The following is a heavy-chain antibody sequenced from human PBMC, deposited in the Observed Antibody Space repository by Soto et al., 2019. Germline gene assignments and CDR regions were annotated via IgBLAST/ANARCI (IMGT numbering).Heavy chain of an antibody. CDR2: IWYDASDK. D-gene: IGHD3-16*01. CDR1: GFAFSSFG. CDR3: AFGNLSYYFDY. J-gene: IGHJ4*02. Sequence: QVQLVESGGGVVQPGTSLRLSCVASGFAFSSFGMHWVRQAPGKGLEWVAIIWYDASDKYYGDSVKGRFTISRDNSKNTLFLQMNSLRAEDTAVYHCAFGNLSYYFDYWGQGTPVTVSS. V-gene: IGHV3-33*01.